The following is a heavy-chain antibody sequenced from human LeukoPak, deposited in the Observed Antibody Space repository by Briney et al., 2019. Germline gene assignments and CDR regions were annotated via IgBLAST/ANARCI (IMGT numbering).Heavy chain of an antibody. CDR2: ISWNSGSI. CDR1: GFTFSSYS. CDR3: AKGVSGAFDI. J-gene: IGHJ3*02. V-gene: IGHV3-9*01. Sequence: PGGSLRLSCAASGFTFSSYSMNWVRQAPGKGLEWVSGISWNSGSIGYADSVKGRFTISRDNAKNSLYLQMNSLRAEDTALYYCAKGVSGAFDIWGQGTMVTVSS. D-gene: IGHD5/OR15-5a*01.